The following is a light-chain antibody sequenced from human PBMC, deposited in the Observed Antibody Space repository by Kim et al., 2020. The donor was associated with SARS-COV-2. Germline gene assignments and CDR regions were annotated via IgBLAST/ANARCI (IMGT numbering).Light chain of an antibody. J-gene: IGKJ2*01. CDR3: QQLNNLYT. CDR2: DAS. V-gene: IGKV1D-13*01. CDR1: QDLSSA. Sequence: LSTSVGDRVTITCRASQDLSSALAWYQQKPGKAPNLLIYDASTLERGLPSRFSGSGSVTDFTLTISSLQPEDFAPYYCQQLNNLYTLGQGTKLEI.